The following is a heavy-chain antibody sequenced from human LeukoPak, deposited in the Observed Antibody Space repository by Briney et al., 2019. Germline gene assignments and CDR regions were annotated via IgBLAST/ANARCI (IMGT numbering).Heavy chain of an antibody. CDR1: GFTFSDYA. Sequence: PGGSLRLSCAVSGFTFSDYAMHWVRQAPGKGLEWVASIQSNGNEKYSSDSLKGRFTISRDNSKNTLYLQMNSVRPDDTALFYCARGVTSWPQGPYHFDNWGRGILITVSS. CDR3: ARGVTSWPQGPYHFDN. D-gene: IGHD2-2*01. CDR2: IQSNGNEK. J-gene: IGHJ4*02. V-gene: IGHV3-30*02.